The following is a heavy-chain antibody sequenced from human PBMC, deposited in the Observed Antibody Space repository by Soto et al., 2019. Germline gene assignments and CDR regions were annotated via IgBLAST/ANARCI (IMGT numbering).Heavy chain of an antibody. Sequence: PSETLSLTCAVSGGSISSGGYSWSWIRQPPGKGLEWIGYIYHSGSTYYNPSLKSRVTISVDRSKNQFSLKVRSVTAADTAGYYGARETYGDYVRYFDPWGQG. CDR1: GGSISSGGYS. V-gene: IGHV4-30-2*01. CDR3: ARETYGDYVRYFDP. CDR2: IYHSGST. D-gene: IGHD4-17*01. J-gene: IGHJ5*02.